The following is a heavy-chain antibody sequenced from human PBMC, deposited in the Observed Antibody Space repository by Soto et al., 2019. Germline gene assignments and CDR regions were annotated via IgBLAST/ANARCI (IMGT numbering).Heavy chain of an antibody. J-gene: IGHJ4*02. CDR2: IYYSGST. CDR1: GGSISSYY. D-gene: IGHD7-27*01. CDR3: ARRWGYSFDY. V-gene: IGHV4-39*01. Sequence: SETRSLPYTVSGGSISSYYWRWIRRPPWKGLEWIGSIYYSGSTYYNPSLKSRVTISVDTSKNQFSLKLSSVTAADPAVYYCARRWGYSFDYWGQGTLVSVS.